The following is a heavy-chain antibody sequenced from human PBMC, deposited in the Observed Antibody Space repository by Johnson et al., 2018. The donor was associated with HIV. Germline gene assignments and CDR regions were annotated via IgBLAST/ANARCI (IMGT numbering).Heavy chain of an antibody. CDR2: ISWNSGSI. V-gene: IGHV3-9*03. Sequence: VQLVESGGGVVRPGGSLRLSCAASGFTFDDYAMHWVRQAPGKGLEWVSGISWNSGSIGYADSVKGRFTISRDNSKNTLYLQMGSLRAEDMAVYYCARPLGAVDIWGQGTLVTVSS. J-gene: IGHJ3*02. CDR1: GFTFDDYA. D-gene: IGHD1-26*01. CDR3: ARPLGAVDI.